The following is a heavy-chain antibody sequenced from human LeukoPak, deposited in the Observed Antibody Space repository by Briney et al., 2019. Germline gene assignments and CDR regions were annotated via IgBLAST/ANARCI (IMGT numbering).Heavy chain of an antibody. Sequence: GGSLRLSCAASGFTFSSYAMHWVRQAPGKGLEWVAVISYDGSNKYYADSVKGRSTISRDNSKNTLYLQMNSLRAEDTAVYYCARVRSYYGDYWSFDYWGQGTLVTVSS. J-gene: IGHJ4*02. CDR2: ISYDGSNK. V-gene: IGHV3-30-3*01. D-gene: IGHD4-17*01. CDR1: GFTFSSYA. CDR3: ARVRSYYGDYWSFDY.